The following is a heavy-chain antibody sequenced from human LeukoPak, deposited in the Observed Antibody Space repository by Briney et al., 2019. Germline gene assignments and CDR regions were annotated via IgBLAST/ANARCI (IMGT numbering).Heavy chain of an antibody. CDR1: GGTLSSYA. CDR2: IIPIFGTA. J-gene: IGHJ6*03. V-gene: IGHV1-69*05. Sequence: SVKVSCKASGGTLSSYAFSWVRQAPGQGLEWMGGIIPIFGTASYAQKFQGRVTIATDESTSTAYMELSSLRSEDTAVYYCASESTSNFYMDVWGKGTTVTVSS. CDR3: ASESTSNFYMDV. D-gene: IGHD2-2*01.